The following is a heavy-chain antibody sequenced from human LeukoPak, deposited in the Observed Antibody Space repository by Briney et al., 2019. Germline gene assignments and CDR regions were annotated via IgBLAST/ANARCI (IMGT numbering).Heavy chain of an antibody. Sequence: GGSLRLSCAASGFTFSNHDMHWVRQAPGKGLEWVAVISCDGSNKNYADSVKGRFTISRDNSKNTLYLQLNSLRTEDTAIYYCARKAFASGNYHWFDPWGQGTLVTVSS. V-gene: IGHV3-30*03. CDR1: GFTFSNHD. CDR3: ARKAFASGNYHWFDP. J-gene: IGHJ5*02. CDR2: ISCDGSNK. D-gene: IGHD3-10*01.